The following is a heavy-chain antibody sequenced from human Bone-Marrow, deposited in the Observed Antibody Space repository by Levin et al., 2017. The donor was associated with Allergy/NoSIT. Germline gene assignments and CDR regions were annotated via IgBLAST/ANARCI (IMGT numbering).Heavy chain of an antibody. Sequence: KESGPTLVKHTQTLTLTCTFSGFSLATSGMGVGWIRQPPGKALEWLALMYWNGDKRYSPSLRSRLTITKDTSGRQVLLTMTNVDPVDTATYYCAHFQFLSPSFWGHGTLVIVSS. J-gene: IGHJ4*01. V-gene: IGHV2-5*01. D-gene: IGHD2/OR15-2a*01. CDR1: GFSLATSGMG. CDR3: AHFQFLSPSF. CDR2: MYWNGDK.